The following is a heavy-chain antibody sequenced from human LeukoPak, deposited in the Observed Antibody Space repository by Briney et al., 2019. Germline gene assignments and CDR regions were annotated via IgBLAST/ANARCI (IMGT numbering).Heavy chain of an antibody. CDR3: ARGTLAAAFFFDY. CDR2: IYSGGST. D-gene: IGHD6-13*01. CDR1: GLTVSSNY. J-gene: IGHJ4*02. V-gene: IGHV3-53*01. Sequence: PGGSLRLSCAASGLTVSSNYMSWVRQAPGKGLEWVSIIYSGGSTYYADSVKGRFTISRDNSKNTLYLQMNSLRAEDTAVYYCARGTLAAAFFFDYWGQGTLVTVSS.